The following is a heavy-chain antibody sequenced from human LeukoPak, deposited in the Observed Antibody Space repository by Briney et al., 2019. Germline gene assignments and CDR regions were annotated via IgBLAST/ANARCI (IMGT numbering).Heavy chain of an antibody. J-gene: IGHJ5*02. D-gene: IGHD5-18*01. CDR1: GFTFSSYW. CDR2: INSDGSST. CDR3: ARKGYSYGYGLLNWFDP. Sequence: GGSLRLSCAASGFTFSSYWMHWVRQAPGKGLVWVSRINSDGSSTNYADSVKGRFTISRDNAKNSLYLQMNSLRAEDTAVYYCARKGYSYGYGLLNWFDPWGQGTLVTVSS. V-gene: IGHV3-74*01.